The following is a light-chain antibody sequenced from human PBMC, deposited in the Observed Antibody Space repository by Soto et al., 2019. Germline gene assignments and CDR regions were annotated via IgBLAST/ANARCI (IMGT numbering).Light chain of an antibody. J-gene: IGKJ1*01. CDR3: QKYNSAPQT. CDR2: AAS. Sequence: DIQMTQSPSSLSASVGDRVTITCRASQGISNYLAWYQQKPGKVPKLLIYAASTFQSGVPSRCSGSGSGTDLSLTISCLQPEDVATDYWQKYNSAPQTFGQGAKVEIK. CDR1: QGISNY. V-gene: IGKV1-27*01.